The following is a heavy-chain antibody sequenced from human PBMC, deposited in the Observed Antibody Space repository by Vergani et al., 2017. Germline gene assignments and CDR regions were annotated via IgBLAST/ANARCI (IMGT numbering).Heavy chain of an antibody. CDR3: AREGVGDGYNQAYYYGMDV. J-gene: IGHJ6*02. CDR2: IIPIFGTA. Sequence: QVQLVQSGAEVKKPGSSVKVSCKASGGTFSSYAISWVRQAPGQGLEWMGGIIPIFGTANYAQKFQGRVTITADESTSTAYMELSSLRAEDTAVYYCAREGVGDGYNQAYYYGMDVWGQGTTVTVSS. V-gene: IGHV1-69*12. D-gene: IGHD5-24*01. CDR1: GGTFSSYA.